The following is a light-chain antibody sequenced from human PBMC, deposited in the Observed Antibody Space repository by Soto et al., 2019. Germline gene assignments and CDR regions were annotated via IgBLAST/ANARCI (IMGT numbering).Light chain of an antibody. CDR2: EVS. CDR1: RSDVGGYNY. CDR3: SSYTSTSTPLV. J-gene: IGLJ1*01. V-gene: IGLV2-14*01. Sequence: QSVLTQPASVSGSPGQSITISCIGTRSDVGGYNYVSWYQHHPGKAPKLMIYEVSDRPSGVSNRFSGSKSGNTASLTISGLQAEDEADYYCSSYTSTSTPLVFGTGTKLTVL.